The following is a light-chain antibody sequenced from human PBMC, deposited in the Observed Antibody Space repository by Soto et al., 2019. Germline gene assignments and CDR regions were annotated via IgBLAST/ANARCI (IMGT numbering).Light chain of an antibody. CDR1: SSNIGAGYD. Sequence: QSVLTQPPSVSGAPGKRVTISCTGSSSNIGAGYDVHWYQQLPGTAPKLLIYGNSNRPSGVPDRFSGSKSGTSASLAITGLQADDEADYYCQSYDSSLSGVVFGGGTKLTVL. CDR3: QSYDSSLSGVV. CDR2: GNS. J-gene: IGLJ2*01. V-gene: IGLV1-40*01.